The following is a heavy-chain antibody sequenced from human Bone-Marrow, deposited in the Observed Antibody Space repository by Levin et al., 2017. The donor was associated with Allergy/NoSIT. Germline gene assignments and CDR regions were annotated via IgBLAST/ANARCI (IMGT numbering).Heavy chain of an antibody. CDR1: GGTFSSYA. CDR2: IIPIFGTA. J-gene: IGHJ3*02. D-gene: IGHD4-17*01. CDR3: ARARYMTTVTPGDAFDI. V-gene: IGHV1-69*06. Sequence: ASVKVSCKASGGTFSSYAISWVRQAPGQGLEWMGGIIPIFGTANYAQKFQGRVTITADKSTSTAYMELSSLRSEDTAVYYCARARYMTTVTPGDAFDIWGQGTMVTVSS.